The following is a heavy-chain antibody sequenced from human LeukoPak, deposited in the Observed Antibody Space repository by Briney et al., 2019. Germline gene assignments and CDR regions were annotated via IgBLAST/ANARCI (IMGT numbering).Heavy chain of an antibody. CDR1: GGSFSGYY. D-gene: IGHD5-12*01. J-gene: IGHJ5*02. V-gene: IGHV4-59*12. CDR3: ARGGGNSGSATDR. CDR2: TYYSGTT. Sequence: PSETLSLTCAVYGGSFSGYYWSWIRQPPGKGLEWIGYTYYSGTTNYNPSLKSRVTISVDTSKNQFSLKLSSVTAADTAVYYCARGGGNSGSATDRWGQGTLVTVSS.